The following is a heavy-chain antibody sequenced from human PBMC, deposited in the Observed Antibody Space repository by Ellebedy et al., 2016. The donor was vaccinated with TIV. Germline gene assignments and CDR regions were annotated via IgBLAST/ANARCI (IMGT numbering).Heavy chain of an antibody. J-gene: IGHJ4*02. Sequence: MPSETLSLTCTVSGASISSYYWSWIRQPPGKGLEWIGYIYYNENTNYNPSLKSRVTISVDTSKNQFSLKLSSVTAADTAVYYCARAAQPNCSGGSCYRIDYWGQGTLVTVSS. CDR3: ARAAQPNCSGGSCYRIDY. CDR1: GASISSYY. V-gene: IGHV4-59*01. D-gene: IGHD2-15*01. CDR2: IYYNENT.